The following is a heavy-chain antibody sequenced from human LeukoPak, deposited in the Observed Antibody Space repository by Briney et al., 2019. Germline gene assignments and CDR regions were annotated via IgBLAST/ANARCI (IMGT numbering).Heavy chain of an antibody. D-gene: IGHD6-13*01. CDR3: LNRGSSWYVDY. Sequence: GGSLRLSCAASGFTFSSYAMNWVRQAPGRGLEWVSSISSSSSYIYYADSVKGRFTISRDNAKNSLYLQMNSLRGEDTAVYYCLNRGSSWYVDYWGQGTLVTVSS. J-gene: IGHJ4*02. CDR2: ISSSSSYI. V-gene: IGHV3-21*01. CDR1: GFTFSSYA.